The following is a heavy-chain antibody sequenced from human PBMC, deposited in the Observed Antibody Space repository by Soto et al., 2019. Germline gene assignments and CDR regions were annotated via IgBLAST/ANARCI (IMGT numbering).Heavy chain of an antibody. CDR2: ISGSGGST. V-gene: IGHV3-23*01. CDR3: AKDQGNYVLFYFDY. D-gene: IGHD1-7*01. CDR1: GFTFSSYA. Sequence: GGSLRLSCAASGFTFSSYAMSWVRQAPGKGLEWVSAISGSGGSTYYADSVKGRFTISRDNSKNTLYLQMNSRRAEDTAVYYCAKDQGNYVLFYFDYWGQGTLVTVSS. J-gene: IGHJ4*02.